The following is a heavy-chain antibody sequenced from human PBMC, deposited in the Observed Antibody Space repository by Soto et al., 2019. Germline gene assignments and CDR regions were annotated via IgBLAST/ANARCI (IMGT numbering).Heavy chain of an antibody. J-gene: IGHJ4*02. Sequence: GGSLRLSCVAPGFTFRNTGMTWVRQAPGKGLEWVSIISENSDTTWYADSVKGRFTVSRDNSKNTLYLQMNSLRAEDTAIYYCVKDNNWDDPGWGQGTLVTVSS. CDR1: GFTFRNTG. CDR3: VKDNNWDDPG. D-gene: IGHD1-1*01. CDR2: ISENSDTT. V-gene: IGHV3-23*01.